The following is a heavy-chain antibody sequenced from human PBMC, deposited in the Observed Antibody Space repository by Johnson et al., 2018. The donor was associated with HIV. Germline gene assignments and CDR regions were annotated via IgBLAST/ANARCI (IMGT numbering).Heavy chain of an antibody. Sequence: VQLVESGGGVVQPGRSLRLSCAASGFTFSSYDMHWVRQATGKGLEWVSAIGTAGDTYYPGSVKGRFTISRENAKNSLYLQMNSLRAEDTALYYCARDRYSSSSGAFDIWGQGTMVTVSS. CDR3: ARDRYSSSSGAFDI. D-gene: IGHD6-6*01. V-gene: IGHV3-13*01. CDR2: IGTAGDT. CDR1: GFTFSSYD. J-gene: IGHJ3*02.